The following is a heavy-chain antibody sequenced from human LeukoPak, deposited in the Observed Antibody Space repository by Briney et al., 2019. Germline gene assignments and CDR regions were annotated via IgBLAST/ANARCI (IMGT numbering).Heavy chain of an antibody. J-gene: IGHJ6*03. Sequence: GGSLRLSCAASGFTFSSYWMHWVRQAPGKGLVWVSRINSDGSSTSYADSVKGRFTISRDNAKNTLYLQMNSLRAEDTAVYYCAKDIADNYYYYYMDVWGRGTTVTISS. CDR1: GFTFSSYW. D-gene: IGHD3-16*02. CDR3: AKDIADNYYYYYMDV. V-gene: IGHV3-74*01. CDR2: INSDGSST.